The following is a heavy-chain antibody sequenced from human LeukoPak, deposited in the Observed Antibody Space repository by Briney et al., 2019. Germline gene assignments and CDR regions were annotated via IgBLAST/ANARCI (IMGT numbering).Heavy chain of an antibody. J-gene: IGHJ4*02. CDR3: AREAGYCISTSCYKATIDY. D-gene: IGHD2-2*02. CDR2: ISSSGSNK. Sequence: GGSLRLFRAASGFTFSDHYMSWIPPAPGKGLEGGLYISSSGSNKLYADSGKGRFPISRDNAQNSLYLQMNSLRAENTAVYDCAREAGYCISTSCYKATIDYWGQGTLVTVSS. V-gene: IGHV3-11*01. CDR1: GFTFSDHY.